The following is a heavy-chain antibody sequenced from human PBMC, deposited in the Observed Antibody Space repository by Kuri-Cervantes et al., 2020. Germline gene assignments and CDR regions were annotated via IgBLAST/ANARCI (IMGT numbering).Heavy chain of an antibody. CDR3: AREFDYDSSGYYYYY. D-gene: IGHD3-22*01. V-gene: IGHV1-69*06. J-gene: IGHJ4*02. Sequence: SVKVSCKASGGTFTSYAISWVRQAPGQGLEWMGGIIPLFGTANYAQKFQGRVTITADKSTSTAYMELSSLRSEDAAVYYCAREFDYDSSGYYYYYWGQGTLVTVSS. CDR1: GGTFTSYA. CDR2: IIPLFGTA.